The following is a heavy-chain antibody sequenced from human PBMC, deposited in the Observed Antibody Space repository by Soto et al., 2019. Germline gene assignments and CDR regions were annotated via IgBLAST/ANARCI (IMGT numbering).Heavy chain of an antibody. CDR2: ISAYNGNT. J-gene: IGHJ5*02. V-gene: IGHV1-18*01. CDR1: GGTFSSYT. CDR3: ARSDSTEWDFWSGPNWFDP. Sequence: ASVKVSCKASGGTFSSYTISWVRQAPGQGLEWMGWISAYNGNTNYAQKLQGRVTMTTDTSTSTAYMELRSLRSDDTAVYYCARSDSTEWDFWSGPNWFDPWGQGTLVTVSS. D-gene: IGHD3-3*01.